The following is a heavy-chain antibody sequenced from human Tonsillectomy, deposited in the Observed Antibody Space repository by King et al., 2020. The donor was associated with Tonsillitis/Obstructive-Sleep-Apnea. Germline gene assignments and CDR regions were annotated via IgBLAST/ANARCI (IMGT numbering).Heavy chain of an antibody. Sequence: VQLQESGPGLVKPSQTLSLTCTVSGGSISSGGYYWGWIRQHPGKGLEWIGYIYYSGSTYYNPSLKSRVTISVDTSKNQFSLKLSSVTAADTAVYYCARTSSGYYYQDYCGQGTLVTVSS. CDR3: ARTSSGYYYQDY. D-gene: IGHD3-22*01. CDR1: GGSISSGGYY. CDR2: IYYSGST. J-gene: IGHJ4*02. V-gene: IGHV4-31*03.